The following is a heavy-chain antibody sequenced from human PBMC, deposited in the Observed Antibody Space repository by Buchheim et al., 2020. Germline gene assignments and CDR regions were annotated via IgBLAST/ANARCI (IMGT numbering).Heavy chain of an antibody. Sequence: QVQLVESGGGVVQPGRSLRLSCAASGFTFSSYGMHWVRQAPGKGLEWVAFIRYDGSNKYYADSVKGRFTISRDNSKNTLYLQMNSLRAEDTAVYYCAKGGSGWDPELNYYGMDVWGQGTT. D-gene: IGHD1-26*01. CDR3: AKGGSGWDPELNYYGMDV. CDR1: GFTFSSYG. CDR2: IRYDGSNK. V-gene: IGHV3-30*02. J-gene: IGHJ6*02.